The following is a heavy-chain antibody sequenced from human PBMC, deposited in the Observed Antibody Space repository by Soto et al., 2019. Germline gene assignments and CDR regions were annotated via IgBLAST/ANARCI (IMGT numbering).Heavy chain of an antibody. CDR1: GGSVSSGSYY. J-gene: IGHJ5*02. CDR3: ARDWTGQQLENWFDP. V-gene: IGHV4-61*01. Sequence: QVQLQESGPGLVKPSETLSLTCTVSGGSVSSGSYYWSWIRQPPGKGLEWIGYIYYSGSTNYNPSLKSRVTISVDTSKNQFSLKLSSVTAADTAVYYCARDWTGQQLENWFDPWGQGTLVTVSS. CDR2: IYYSGST. D-gene: IGHD6-13*01.